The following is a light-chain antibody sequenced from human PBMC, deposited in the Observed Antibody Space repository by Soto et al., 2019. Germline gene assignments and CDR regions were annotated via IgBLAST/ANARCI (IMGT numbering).Light chain of an antibody. CDR1: SSDVGKYDY. CDR3: NSYVAGRTFV. J-gene: IGLJ2*01. Sequence: QSVLTQPPSASGSPGQSVTISCTGTSSDVGKYDYVSWFQHHPGKAPKLIIYEVSKRPSGVPDRFSGSKSGSTASLTVSGLQTEDEADYYCNSYVAGRTFVFGGGTKVTVL. CDR2: EVS. V-gene: IGLV2-8*01.